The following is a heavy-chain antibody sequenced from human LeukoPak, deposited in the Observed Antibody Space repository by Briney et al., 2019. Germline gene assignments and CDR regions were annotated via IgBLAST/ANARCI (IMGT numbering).Heavy chain of an antibody. J-gene: IGHJ4*02. CDR2: ISYDGSNK. D-gene: IGHD6-19*01. V-gene: IGHV3-30*18. Sequence: QAGGSLRLSCAASGFTFSSYGMHWVRQAPGKGLEWVAVISYDGSNKYYADSVKGRFTISRDNSKNTLYLQMNSPRAEVTAVYYCAKLQWLVLDGVDYWGQGTLVTVSS. CDR1: GFTFSSYG. CDR3: AKLQWLVLDGVDY.